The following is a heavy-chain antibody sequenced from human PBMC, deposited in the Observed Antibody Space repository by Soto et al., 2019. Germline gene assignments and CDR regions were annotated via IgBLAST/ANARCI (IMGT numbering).Heavy chain of an antibody. CDR1: GYTLTELS. J-gene: IGHJ3*02. D-gene: IGHD2-2*01. CDR3: ATERLDPLVVPAAIRAFDI. Sequence: QVPLVQSGAEVKKPGASVKVSCKVSGYTLTELSMHWVRQAPGKGLEWMGGFDPEDGETMYAQKFQGRVTMTEDTSTDTAYVELSSLRSEDTAVYYCATERLDPLVVPAAIRAFDIWGQGTMVTVSS. CDR2: FDPEDGET. V-gene: IGHV1-24*01.